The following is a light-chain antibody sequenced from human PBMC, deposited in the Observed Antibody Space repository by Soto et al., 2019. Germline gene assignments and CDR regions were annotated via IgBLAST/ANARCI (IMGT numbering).Light chain of an antibody. J-gene: IGKJ5*01. CDR1: QSIAIY. V-gene: IGKV1-39*01. CDR2: AAS. Sequence: DIQMTQSPSSLSASVGDRVTITCRASQSIAIYLNWYQQKHGKAPELLIYAASSLQSGVPSRFSGSGSGTDFTLTISSLQPEDFATYFCQQGYSTPRTFGQGTRLEIK. CDR3: QQGYSTPRT.